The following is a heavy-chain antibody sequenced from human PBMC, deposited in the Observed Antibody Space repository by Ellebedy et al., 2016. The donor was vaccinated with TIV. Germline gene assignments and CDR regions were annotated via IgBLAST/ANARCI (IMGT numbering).Heavy chain of an antibody. CDR1: GFVFSDFY. D-gene: IGHD6-19*01. V-gene: IGHV3-33*08. CDR2: IWSDGTNK. Sequence: GESLKISCAASGFVFSDFYMTWIRQAPGRGLEWVAIIWSDGTNKYYADSVKGRFTISRDNSKNTLYLQMNSLRAEDTALYYCARDLSIAVAGTLYDYWGQGTLVTVSS. J-gene: IGHJ4*02. CDR3: ARDLSIAVAGTLYDY.